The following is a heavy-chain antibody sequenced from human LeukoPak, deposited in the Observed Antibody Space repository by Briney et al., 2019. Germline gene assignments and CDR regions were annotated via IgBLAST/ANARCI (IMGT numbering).Heavy chain of an antibody. V-gene: IGHV4-59*01. D-gene: IGHD3-10*01. CDR3: ARDRITMVRGALRYYGMDV. CDR2: IYYSGST. CDR1: GGSINNYY. Sequence: SETLPLTCTVSGGSINNYYWSWIRQPPGKGLEWIGYIYYSGSTNYNPSLKSRVTISVDTSKNQFSLKLNSVTAADTAVYYCARDRITMVRGALRYYGMDVWGQGTTVTVSS. J-gene: IGHJ6*02.